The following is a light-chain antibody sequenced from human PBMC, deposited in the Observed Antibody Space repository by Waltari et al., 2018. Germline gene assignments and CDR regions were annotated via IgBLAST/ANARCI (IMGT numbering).Light chain of an antibody. J-gene: IGLJ3*02. V-gene: IGLV2-8*01. CDR3: CAFADTYRFWV. Sequence: QAALTQPPSASPSPGQAVTLHLPATSHAVRSYHYGSQYPQHAGKAPKLMIYEVTRPASGVPDRFSCSKTGNTASLAVSGLQAEDGADYYCCAFADTYRFWVFGGGTKVTVL. CDR2: EVT. CDR1: SHAVRSYHY.